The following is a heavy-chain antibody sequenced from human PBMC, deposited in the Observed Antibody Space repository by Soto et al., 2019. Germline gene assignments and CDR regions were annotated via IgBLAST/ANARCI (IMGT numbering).Heavy chain of an antibody. Sequence: PGGSLRLSRTASGFTFGDYAMSWFRQAPGKGLEWVGFIRSKAYGGTTEYTASVKGRFTISRDDSKSIAYLQMNSLKTEDTAVYYCTRTSGSGCSHPWGQGTLVTVSS. D-gene: IGHD6-19*01. CDR3: TRTSGSGCSHP. J-gene: IGHJ5*02. CDR1: GFTFGDYA. V-gene: IGHV3-49*01. CDR2: IRSKAYGGTT.